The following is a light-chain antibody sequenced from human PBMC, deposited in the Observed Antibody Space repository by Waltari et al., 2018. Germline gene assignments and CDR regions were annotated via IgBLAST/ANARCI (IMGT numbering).Light chain of an antibody. J-gene: IGKJ4*01. V-gene: IGKV3-15*01. Sequence: DILMTQSPGTLSMSPGETATLSCRASQSLSRNLTWYQLKPGQAPRLLIYAASTRATGIPARFSGSGSGTEFTLTISSLQSEDFAVYYCQQYSDWPPLTFGGGTKVEIK. CDR2: AAS. CDR1: QSLSRN. CDR3: QQYSDWPPLT.